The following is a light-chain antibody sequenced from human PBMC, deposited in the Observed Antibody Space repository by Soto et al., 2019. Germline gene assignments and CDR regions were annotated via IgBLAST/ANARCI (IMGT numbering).Light chain of an antibody. Sequence: EIVLTQSPGTLSLSPGEGATLSCRASQSVGSRSLAWFQQRPGQAPRLLIYGASSRATGIPDRFSGSGSGTDFTLTISRLEPEDFAVYYCQQYGSSPRTFGQGTKVYIK. CDR1: QSVGSRS. V-gene: IGKV3-20*01. J-gene: IGKJ1*01. CDR3: QQYGSSPRT. CDR2: GAS.